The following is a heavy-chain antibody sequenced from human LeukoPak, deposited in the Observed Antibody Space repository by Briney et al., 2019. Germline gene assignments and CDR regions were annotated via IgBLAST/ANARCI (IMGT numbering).Heavy chain of an antibody. Sequence: SETLSLTCTVSGGSISSDYWSWVRQPPGKGLEWIGYMYYSGSTNYNPSLKSRVTISVDTSKNQFSLKLSSVTAADTAVYYCARALYNRFFDYWGQGTLVTVSS. D-gene: IGHD1-1*01. CDR1: GGSISSDY. V-gene: IGHV4-59*01. CDR3: ARALYNRFFDY. CDR2: MYYSGST. J-gene: IGHJ4*02.